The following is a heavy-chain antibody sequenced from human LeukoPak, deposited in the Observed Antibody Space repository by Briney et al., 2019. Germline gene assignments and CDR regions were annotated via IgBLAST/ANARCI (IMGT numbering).Heavy chain of an antibody. D-gene: IGHD5-24*01. Sequence: PGGSLRLSCAASGFSFSDYYMNWIRQAPGKGLEWVSVIYRVGSTYYADSVKGRFTISRDNSKNTLYLQMNSLRAEDTAMYYCARGDGYNFFDCWGQGVLVTVSS. J-gene: IGHJ4*02. V-gene: IGHV3-66*01. CDR3: ARGDGYNFFDC. CDR2: IYRVGST. CDR1: GFSFSDYY.